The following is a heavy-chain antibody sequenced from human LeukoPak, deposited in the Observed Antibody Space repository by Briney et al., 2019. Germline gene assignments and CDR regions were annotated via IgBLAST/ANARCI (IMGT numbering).Heavy chain of an antibody. CDR2: IYSGGST. Sequence: PGGSLRLSCAASRFTFSNYAMNWVRQAPGKGLEWVSVIYSGGSTYYADSVKGRFTISRDNSKNTLYLQMNSLRAEDTAVYYCARDARDGYGGNPFDYWGQGTLVTVSS. CDR1: RFTFSNYA. CDR3: ARDARDGYGGNPFDY. J-gene: IGHJ4*02. D-gene: IGHD4-23*01. V-gene: IGHV3-23*03.